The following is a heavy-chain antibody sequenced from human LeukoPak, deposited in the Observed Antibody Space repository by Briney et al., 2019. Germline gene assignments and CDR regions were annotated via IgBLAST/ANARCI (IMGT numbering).Heavy chain of an antibody. Sequence: SETLSLTCTVSGGSVSSNSNYWSWIRQPPGKGLEWIGYNSYFGSASYNPSLKSRVTISVDTSKNQFSLKLSSVTAADTVVYYCARGHVRGGSYYEDYWGQGTLVTVSS. V-gene: IGHV4-61*01. CDR2: NSYFGSA. J-gene: IGHJ4*02. D-gene: IGHD1-26*01. CDR1: GGSVSSNSNY. CDR3: ARGHVRGGSYYEDY.